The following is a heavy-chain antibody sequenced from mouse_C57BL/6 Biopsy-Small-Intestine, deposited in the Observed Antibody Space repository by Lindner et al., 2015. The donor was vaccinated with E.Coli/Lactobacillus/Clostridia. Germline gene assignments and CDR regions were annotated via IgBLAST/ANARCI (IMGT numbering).Heavy chain of an antibody. J-gene: IGHJ1*01. CDR1: GYTFTNYE. CDR2: IDPKKGDA. CDR3: ARGRAGSGVPFWYFDV. Sequence: SVKVSCKASGYTFTNYEILWVRQASGQGLEWMGWIDPKKGDAGYALQFQGRVTMTRNISTTTVYMDVTSLTSEDTAFYYCARGRAGSGVPFWYFDVWGRGTLVTVSS. V-gene: IGHV1S29*02. D-gene: IGHD2-2*01.